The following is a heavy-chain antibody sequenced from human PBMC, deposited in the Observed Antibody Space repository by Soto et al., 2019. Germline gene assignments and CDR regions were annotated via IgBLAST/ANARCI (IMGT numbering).Heavy chain of an antibody. J-gene: IGHJ6*02. CDR2: INHSGST. CDR3: ARDQGRAARSGPYYYYYYGMDV. V-gene: IGHV4-34*01. CDR1: VGSFGCYY. Sequence: SETLYLTSAVYVGSFGCYYWVWIRQPPGKGREWIGEINHSGSTNYNPSLKSRVTISVDTSKSQFSLKLSSVTAADTAVYDCARDQGRAARSGPYYYYYYGMDVWGQGTTVTVSS. D-gene: IGHD6-6*01.